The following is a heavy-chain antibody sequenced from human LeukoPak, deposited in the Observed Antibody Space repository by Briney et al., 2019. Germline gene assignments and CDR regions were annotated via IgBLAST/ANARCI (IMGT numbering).Heavy chain of an antibody. CDR1: GFTFSSYS. Sequence: GGSLRLSCEASGFTFSSYSMNWVRQAPGKGLEWVSSISSSSSYIYCADSVKGRFTISRDNAKNSLYVQMDSLRAEDTAVYYCARDPPYCSSTNCQIDYWGQGTPVTVPS. CDR2: ISSSSSYI. J-gene: IGHJ4*02. D-gene: IGHD2-2*01. V-gene: IGHV3-21*01. CDR3: ARDPPYCSSTNCQIDY.